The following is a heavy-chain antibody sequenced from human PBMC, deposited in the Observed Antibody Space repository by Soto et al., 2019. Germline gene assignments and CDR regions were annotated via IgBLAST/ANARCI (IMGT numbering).Heavy chain of an antibody. CDR2: FDPEDGET. CDR3: ATKGRWYVRYYYYGMAV. V-gene: IGHV1-24*01. J-gene: IGHJ6*02. Sequence: GASVKVSCKVSGYTLTELSMHWVRQAPGKGLEWMGGFDPEDGETIYAQKFQGRVTMTEDTSTDTAYMELSSLRSEDTAVYYCATKGRWYVRYYYYGMAVWGQGTTVTVSS. CDR1: GYTLTELS. D-gene: IGHD6-13*01.